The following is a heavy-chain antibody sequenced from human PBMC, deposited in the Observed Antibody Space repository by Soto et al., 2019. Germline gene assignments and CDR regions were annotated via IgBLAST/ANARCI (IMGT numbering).Heavy chain of an antibody. D-gene: IGHD6-13*01. Sequence: GGSLRLSCAASGFTLSSHDLPCVRQVTGKGLEWFSVISTAGDTYYPDSVKGRFTISRENAKNSLYLQMNSLRAGDTAVYYCARYSSSWGALDYWGQGTLVTVSS. CDR1: GFTLSSHD. CDR2: ISTAGDT. J-gene: IGHJ4*02. CDR3: ARYSSSWGALDY. V-gene: IGHV3-13*01.